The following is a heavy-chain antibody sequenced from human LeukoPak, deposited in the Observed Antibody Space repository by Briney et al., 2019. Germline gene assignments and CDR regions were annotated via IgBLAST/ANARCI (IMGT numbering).Heavy chain of an antibody. CDR2: DPEDCET. Sequence: DPEDCETIYAQKFQGRVTMTEDTSTDTAYMELSSLRSEDTAVYYCASPYDSSGYINFDYWGQGTLVTVSS. D-gene: IGHD3-22*01. J-gene: IGHJ4*02. V-gene: IGHV1-24*01. CDR3: ASPYDSSGYINFDY.